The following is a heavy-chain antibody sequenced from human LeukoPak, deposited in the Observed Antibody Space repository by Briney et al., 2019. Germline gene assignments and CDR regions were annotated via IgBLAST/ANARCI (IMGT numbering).Heavy chain of an antibody. Sequence: GGSLRLSCAASGFTFRCYWMHWVRQAPGKGLVWVSHIHSDGSSTSYADSVQGRFTISRDNAKNTLYLQMNSLRAEDTAVYYCARHNYGYDYWGQGTLATVSS. CDR3: ARHNYGYDY. CDR2: IHSDGSST. V-gene: IGHV3-74*01. J-gene: IGHJ4*02. CDR1: GFTFRCYW. D-gene: IGHD3-10*01.